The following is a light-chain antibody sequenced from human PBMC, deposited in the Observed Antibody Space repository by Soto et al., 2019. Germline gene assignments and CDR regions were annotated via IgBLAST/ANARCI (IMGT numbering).Light chain of an antibody. J-gene: IGLJ1*01. CDR1: SSDVGGYNY. Sequence: SALAQPRSVSGSPGQSVTISCTGTSSDVGGYNYVSWYQQHPGKAPKLMIYDVSKRPSGVPDRFSGSKSGNTASLTIFGLQAEDEADYYCCSYAGSYPFVFGTGTKVTVL. CDR2: DVS. CDR3: CSYAGSYPFV. V-gene: IGLV2-11*01.